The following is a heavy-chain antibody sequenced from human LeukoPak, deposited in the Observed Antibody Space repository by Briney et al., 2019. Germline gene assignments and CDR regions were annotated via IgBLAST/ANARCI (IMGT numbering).Heavy chain of an antibody. J-gene: IGHJ3*02. Sequence: GGSLRLSCAASGFTFSSYAMSWVRQAPGKGLEWVSAISGSGGSTYYAESVKGRFTISRDNSKNTLYLQMNSLRAEDSAVYYCAKGGLQTGDGAFDIWGQGTMVTVSP. CDR3: AKGGLQTGDGAFDI. CDR2: ISGSGGST. D-gene: IGHD7-27*01. V-gene: IGHV3-23*01. CDR1: GFTFSSYA.